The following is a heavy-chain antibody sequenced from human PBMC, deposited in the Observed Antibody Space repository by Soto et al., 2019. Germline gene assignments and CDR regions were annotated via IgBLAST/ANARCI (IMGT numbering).Heavy chain of an antibody. V-gene: IGHV3-23*01. CDR3: VKQRGSGKTYYSNMDV. J-gene: IGHJ6*02. CDR1: GFSFNSYA. D-gene: IGHD3-10*01. Sequence: EVQLLESGGGLVQPGGSLRLSCATSGFSFNSYAMTWVRQAPGMGLEWVAVINYNSRATFHAQSVKGRFTISRDNSRSTVFLQMGSLRAEDTAVYYCVKQRGSGKTYYSNMDVCGLGTTVIVSS. CDR2: INYNSRAT.